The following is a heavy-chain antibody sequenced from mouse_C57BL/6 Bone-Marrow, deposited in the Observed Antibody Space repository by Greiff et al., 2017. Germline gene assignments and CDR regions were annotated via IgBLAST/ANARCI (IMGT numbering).Heavy chain of an antibody. CDR2: IYPGSGNT. J-gene: IGHJ4*01. V-gene: IGHV1-76*01. CDR1: GYTFTDYY. CDR3: ARLGITPRTYYAMDY. Sequence: VQLQQSGAELVRPGASVKLSCKASGYTFTDYYINWVKQRPGQGLEWIARIYPGSGNTYYNEKFKGKATLTAEKSSSTAYMQLSSLTSEDSAVYFCARLGITPRTYYAMDYWGQGTSVTVSS. D-gene: IGHD2-4*01.